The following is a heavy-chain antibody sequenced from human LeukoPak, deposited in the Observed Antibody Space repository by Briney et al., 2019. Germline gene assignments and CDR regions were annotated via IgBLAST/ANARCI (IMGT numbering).Heavy chain of an antibody. CDR1: GYSFTSYW. Sequence: GESLKISCKGSGYSFTSYWIGWVRQMPGKGLEWMRIIYPGDSDTRYSPSFQGQVTISADKSISTAYLQWSSLKASDTAMYYCATPERAIGYCSSTSCYLGAFDIWGQGTMVTVSS. D-gene: IGHD2-2*01. V-gene: IGHV5-51*01. CDR3: ATPERAIGYCSSTSCYLGAFDI. J-gene: IGHJ3*02. CDR2: IYPGDSDT.